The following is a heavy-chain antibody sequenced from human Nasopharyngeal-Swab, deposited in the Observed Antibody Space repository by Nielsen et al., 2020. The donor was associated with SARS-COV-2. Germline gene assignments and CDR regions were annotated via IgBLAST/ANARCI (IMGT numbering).Heavy chain of an antibody. Sequence: GESLKISCAASGFTFSSYSMNWVRQAPGKGLEWVSYISGSSSTIYYADSVKGRFTISRDNAKNSLYLQMNSLRAEDTAVYYCASGYYDSSGYVRHWGQGTLVTVSS. CDR1: GFTFSSYS. V-gene: IGHV3-48*01. CDR3: ASGYYDSSGYVRH. J-gene: IGHJ1*01. CDR2: ISGSSSTI. D-gene: IGHD3-22*01.